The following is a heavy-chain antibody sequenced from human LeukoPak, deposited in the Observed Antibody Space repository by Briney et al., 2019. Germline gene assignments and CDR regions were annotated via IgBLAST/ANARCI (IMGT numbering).Heavy chain of an antibody. D-gene: IGHD1-26*01. CDR3: AKVGATVGSDAFDI. CDR2: ISYDGSNK. J-gene: IGHJ3*02. CDR1: GFTFSSYG. V-gene: IGHV3-30*18. Sequence: PGGSLRLSCAASGFTFSSYGMHWVRQAPGKGLEWVAVISYDGSNKYYADSVKGRFTISRDNSKNTLYLQMNSLRAEDTAVYYCAKVGATVGSDAFDIWGQGTMVTVSS.